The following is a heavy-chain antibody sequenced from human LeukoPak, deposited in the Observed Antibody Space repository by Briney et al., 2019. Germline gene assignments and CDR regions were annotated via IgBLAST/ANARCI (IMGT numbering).Heavy chain of an antibody. V-gene: IGHV4-59*01. CDR3: ARSLPYPWGGDWWGAFDL. D-gene: IGHD2-21*02. CDR2: IYYSGSN. CDR1: GVSMSSYY. Sequence: SETLSLTCTVSGVSMSSYYWSWIRQPPGKGLEWIGYIYYSGSNKYNPSLKSRVAISIDTSKNQFSLKLNSVTTADTAVCYCARSLPYPWGGDWWGAFDLWAKGTLAPV. J-gene: IGHJ3*01.